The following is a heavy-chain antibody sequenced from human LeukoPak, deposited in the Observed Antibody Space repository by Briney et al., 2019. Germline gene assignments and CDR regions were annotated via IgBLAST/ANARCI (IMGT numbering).Heavy chain of an antibody. CDR2: IIPIFGTA. CDR1: GGTFISYA. J-gene: IGHJ3*02. D-gene: IGHD3-22*01. CDR3: ARGGRGSAAVVAPRSFDI. Sequence: SVKVACKASGGTFISYAISWVRQAPGQGLEWMGGIIPIFGTANYAQKFQGRVTITADESTSTAYMELSSLRSEDTAVYYCARGGRGSAAVVAPRSFDIWGQGTMVTVSS. V-gene: IGHV1-69*13.